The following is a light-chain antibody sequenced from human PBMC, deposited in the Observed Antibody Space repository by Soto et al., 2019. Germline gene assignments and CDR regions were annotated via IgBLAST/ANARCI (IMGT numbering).Light chain of an antibody. V-gene: IGKV3-11*01. J-gene: IGKJ5*01. CDR1: QSFRGL. CDR3: QQRHMWPIT. Sequence: EIVLTQSPGTLSFSPGERATPSFRASQSFRGLLAWYQQKPGQAPRLLIYDAYNRATGIPPRFSGSGSGTDFTLTISSLEPEDSAVYYCQQRHMWPITFGQGTRLEIK. CDR2: DAY.